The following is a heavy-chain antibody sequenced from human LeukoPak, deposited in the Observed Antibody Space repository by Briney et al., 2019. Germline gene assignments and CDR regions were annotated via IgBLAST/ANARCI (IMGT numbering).Heavy chain of an antibody. D-gene: IGHD3-22*01. V-gene: IGHV1-2*02. CDR2: INPNSGGT. CDR3: ARGRLREGCDSSGPPYYYYGMDV. J-gene: IGHJ6*02. CDR1: GYTFTGYY. Sequence: ASVKVSCKASGYTFTGYYMHWVRQAPGQGLEWMGWINPNSGGTNYAQKFQGRVTMTRDTSISTAYMELGRLRSDDTAVYYCARGRLREGCDSSGPPYYYYGMDVWGQGTTVTVSS.